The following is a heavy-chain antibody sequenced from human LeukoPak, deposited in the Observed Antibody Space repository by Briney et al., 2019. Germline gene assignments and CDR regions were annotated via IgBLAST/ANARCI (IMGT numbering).Heavy chain of an antibody. V-gene: IGHV3-7*05. J-gene: IGHJ6*02. CDR2: IKQDGSEK. CDR3: ARECLESLVCSGMDV. D-gene: IGHD6-19*01. Sequence: GGSLRLSCAASGFTFSSYWMSWVRQAPGKGLEWVANIKQDGSEKYYVDSVKGRFTISRDNAKNSLYLQMNSLRAENTAVYYCARECLESLVCSGMDVWGQGTTVTVSS. CDR1: GFTFSSYW.